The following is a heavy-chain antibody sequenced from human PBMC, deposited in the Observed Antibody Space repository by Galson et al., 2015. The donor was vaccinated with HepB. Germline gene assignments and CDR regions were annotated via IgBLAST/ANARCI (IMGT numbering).Heavy chain of an antibody. CDR3: AKVRDMGSPAQRVIVGNFDY. Sequence: SLRLSCAASGFTFSNFAINWVRQAPGKGLEWVSSISGSGGSAYYADSVKGRFTISRDNSKNTLYLQMNSLRAEDTAVYYCAKVRDMGSPAQRVIVGNFDYWGQGTLVTVSS. D-gene: IGHD3-16*02. CDR2: ISGSGGSA. CDR1: GFTFSNFA. J-gene: IGHJ4*02. V-gene: IGHV3-23*01.